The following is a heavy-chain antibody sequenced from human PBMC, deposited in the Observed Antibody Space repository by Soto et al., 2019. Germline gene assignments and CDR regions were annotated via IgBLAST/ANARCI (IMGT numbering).Heavy chain of an antibody. Sequence: QVQLVQSGAEVKKPGASVKVSCKASGYTFASYDINWVRQATGKGLEWMGWMNPNSGNTRYAQKFQGRVTMTRDTSISTAYMELRSLRSEDTAVYYCARRYCSGGRCYPDYWGQGTLVTVSS. CDR1: GYTFASYD. J-gene: IGHJ4*02. V-gene: IGHV1-8*01. CDR2: MNPNSGNT. CDR3: ARRYCSGGRCYPDY. D-gene: IGHD2-15*01.